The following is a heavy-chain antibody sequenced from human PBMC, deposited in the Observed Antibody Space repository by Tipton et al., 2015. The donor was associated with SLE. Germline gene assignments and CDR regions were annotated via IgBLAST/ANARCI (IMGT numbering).Heavy chain of an antibody. CDR3: AKRPGHYYGSGSFDY. Sequence: SLRLSCAASGFTFSSYAMHWVRQAPGKGLEWVAVISYDGSNKYYADSVKGRFTISRDNSKNTLYLQMNSLRAEDTSVYYCAKRPGHYYGSGSFDYWGQGTLVTVSS. D-gene: IGHD3-10*01. CDR2: ISYDGSNK. V-gene: IGHV3-30-3*02. J-gene: IGHJ4*02. CDR1: GFTFSSYA.